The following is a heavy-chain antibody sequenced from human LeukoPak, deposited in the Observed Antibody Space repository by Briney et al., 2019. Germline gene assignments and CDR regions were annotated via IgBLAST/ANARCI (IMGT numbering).Heavy chain of an antibody. J-gene: IGHJ4*02. CDR2: INHSGST. Sequence: SETLSLTCAVYGGSFRNYYWSWIRQPPGKGLEWIGEINHSGSTKYNPSLKSRVTISVNRSKNQFSLKLSSVTAADTAVYYCASRLYDSARNFDYWGQGTLVTVSS. D-gene: IGHD3-22*01. CDR1: GGSFRNYY. V-gene: IGHV4-34*01. CDR3: ASRLYDSARNFDY.